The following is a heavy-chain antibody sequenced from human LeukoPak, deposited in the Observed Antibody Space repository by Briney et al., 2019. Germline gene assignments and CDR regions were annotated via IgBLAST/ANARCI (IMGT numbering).Heavy chain of an antibody. Sequence: SETLSLTCTVSGGSISSYYWSWIRQPPGKGLEWIGYIYYSGSTNYNPSLKSRVTISVDTSKNQFSLKLSSVTAADTAVYYCARPELTGVVDYWGQGTLVTVSS. D-gene: IGHD7-27*01. CDR3: ARPELTGVVDY. V-gene: IGHV4-59*08. CDR2: IYYSGST. CDR1: GGSISSYY. J-gene: IGHJ4*02.